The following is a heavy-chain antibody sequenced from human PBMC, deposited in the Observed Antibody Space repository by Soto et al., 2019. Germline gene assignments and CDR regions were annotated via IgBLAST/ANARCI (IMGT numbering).Heavy chain of an antibody. D-gene: IGHD5-18*01. CDR2: IWYDGSNK. V-gene: IGHV3-33*01. CDR1: GFTFSSYG. J-gene: IGHJ5*02. CDR3: AREVDTAMATGWFDP. Sequence: QVQLVESGGGVVQPGRSLRLSCAASGFTFSSYGMHWVRQAPGKGLEWVAVIWYDGSNKYYADSVKGRFIISRDNSKNTLYLQMNSLRAEDTAVYYCAREVDTAMATGWFDPWGQGTLVTVSS.